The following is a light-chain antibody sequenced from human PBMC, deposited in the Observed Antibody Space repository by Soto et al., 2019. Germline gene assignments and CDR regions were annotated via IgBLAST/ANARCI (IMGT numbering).Light chain of an antibody. V-gene: IGKV1-39*01. J-gene: IGKJ5*01. Sequence: DFELTQSPSSLSAFVGDRLSISCRASQSISKFLSWYQQRPGTAPKLLIYAASSLESGVPSRFSGSGSGTDFTLTISSLQPEDLATYYCQQNYNTPITFGQGTRLEIK. CDR2: AAS. CDR1: QSISKF. CDR3: QQNYNTPIT.